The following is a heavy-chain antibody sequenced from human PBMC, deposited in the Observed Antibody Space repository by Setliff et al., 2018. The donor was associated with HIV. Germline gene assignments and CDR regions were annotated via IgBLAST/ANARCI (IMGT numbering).Heavy chain of an antibody. CDR3: AREPPYSNYYYYYMDV. CDR1: GFTFSDHY. D-gene: IGHD4-4*01. J-gene: IGHJ6*03. CDR2: TRNKANSYTT. Sequence: QPGGSLRLSCAASGFTFSDHYMDWVRQAPGKGLEWVGRTRNKANSYTTEYAASVKGRFTISRDDSKNSLYLQMNSLKTEDTAVYYCAREPPYSNYYYYYMDVWGKGTTVTVSS. V-gene: IGHV3-72*01.